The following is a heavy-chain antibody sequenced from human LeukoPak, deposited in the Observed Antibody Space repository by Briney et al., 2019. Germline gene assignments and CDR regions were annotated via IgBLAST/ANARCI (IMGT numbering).Heavy chain of an antibody. V-gene: IGHV3-30*02. CDR1: GFTFSSYG. CDR3: AKEAPTYYYGSGGGPRLDY. CDR2: IRYDGSNK. D-gene: IGHD3-10*01. J-gene: IGHJ4*02. Sequence: GGSLRLSCAASGFTFSSYGMHWVRQAPGKGLEWVAFIRYDGSNKYYADSVKGRFTISRDNSKNTLYLQMNSLRAEDTAVYYRAKEAPTYYYGSGGGPRLDYWGQGTLVTVSS.